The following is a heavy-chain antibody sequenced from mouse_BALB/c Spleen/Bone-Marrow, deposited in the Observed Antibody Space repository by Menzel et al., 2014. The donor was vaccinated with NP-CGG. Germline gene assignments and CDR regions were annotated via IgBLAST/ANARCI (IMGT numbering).Heavy chain of an antibody. D-gene: IGHD2-4*01. Sequence: EVQLQQSGPGLVKPSQSLSLTCSVTGYSITSDYAWNWIRQFPGNKLEWMGYISYSGSTSYNPSLKSRISITRDTSKNQFFLQLNSVTTEDTATYYCARRYYDYDFYAMDYWGQGTPVTVSS. CDR3: ARRYYDYDFYAMDY. CDR2: ISYSGST. J-gene: IGHJ4*01. V-gene: IGHV3-2*02. CDR1: GYSITSDYA.